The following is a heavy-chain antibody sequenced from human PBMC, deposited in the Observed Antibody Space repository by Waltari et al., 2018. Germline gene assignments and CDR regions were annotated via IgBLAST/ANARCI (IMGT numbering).Heavy chain of an antibody. V-gene: IGHV3-7*01. CDR2: INEDGSEK. CDR3: ASGGHVDY. J-gene: IGHJ4*02. CDR1: ELTFSRFW. Sequence: EVQLVESGGGLVQPGGSLRLTCAASELTFSRFWMTWVRQAPGKGLEWVANINEDGSEKHYVDSLKGRFTISRDNAKNSLFLQMNSLRADDTAVYYCASGGHVDYCGQGTLVTVSS.